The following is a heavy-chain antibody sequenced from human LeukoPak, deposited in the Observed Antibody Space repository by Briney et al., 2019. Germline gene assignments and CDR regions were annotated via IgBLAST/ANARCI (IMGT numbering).Heavy chain of an antibody. Sequence: GGSLRLSCAASGFTFSDYYMNWLRQAPGRGLEWVSYISNSGSAKCYADSVKGRFTISRDNAKNSVYLEMNSLRAEDTAVYYCASDSSGYFGPWGQGTLVTVSS. D-gene: IGHD3-22*01. CDR1: GFTFSDYY. J-gene: IGHJ5*02. V-gene: IGHV3-11*01. CDR3: ASDSSGYFGP. CDR2: ISNSGSAK.